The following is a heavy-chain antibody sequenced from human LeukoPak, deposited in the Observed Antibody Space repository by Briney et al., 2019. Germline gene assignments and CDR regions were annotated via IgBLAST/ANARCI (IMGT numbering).Heavy chain of an antibody. CDR1: GLTFNRYA. D-gene: IGHD1-20*01. J-gene: IGHJ4*02. CDR3: AKGGGMTGEDFDY. CDR2: ISGSGGST. V-gene: IGHV3-23*01. Sequence: GGSLRLSYAASGLTFNRYAMSWVRQAPGKGLEWVSAISGSGGSTYYADSVKGRFTISRDNSKNTLYLQMNSLRAEDTAVYYCAKGGGMTGEDFDYWGQGTLVTVSS.